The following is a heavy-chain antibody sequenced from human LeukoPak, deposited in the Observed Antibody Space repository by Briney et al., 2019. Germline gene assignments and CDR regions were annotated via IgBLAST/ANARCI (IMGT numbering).Heavy chain of an antibody. J-gene: IGHJ4*02. V-gene: IGHV4-4*02. CDR2: IYHSGTT. Sequence: GSLRLSCVASGFTFSDYSINWLRQPPGKGLVWIGQIYHSGTTNYNPSLKSRVTISIDKSKNQFSLKVTSVTAADTAVYYCARADSSGYYYLDYWGQGILVTVSS. CDR3: ARADSSGYYYLDY. D-gene: IGHD3-22*01. CDR1: GFTFSDYS.